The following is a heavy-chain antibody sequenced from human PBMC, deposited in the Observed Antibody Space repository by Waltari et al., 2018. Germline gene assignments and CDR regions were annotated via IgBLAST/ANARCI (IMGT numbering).Heavy chain of an antibody. CDR3: ARGRRTTEGDY. D-gene: IGHD4-17*01. CDR1: GGSISSSSYY. CDR2: IYYSGST. J-gene: IGHJ4*02. Sequence: QLQLQESGPGLVKPSETLSLTCPVSGGSISSSSYYWGWIRQPPGKGLEWIGSIYYSGSTYYNPSLKSRVTISVDTSKNQFSLKLSSVTAADTAVYYCARGRRTTEGDYWGQGTLVTVSS. V-gene: IGHV4-39*07.